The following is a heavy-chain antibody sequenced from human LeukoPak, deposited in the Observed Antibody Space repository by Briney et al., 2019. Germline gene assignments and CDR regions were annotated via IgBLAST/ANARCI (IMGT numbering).Heavy chain of an antibody. CDR1: GFTFSNYG. CDR2: INQDGSVQ. V-gene: IGHV3-7*01. J-gene: IGHJ4*02. Sequence: QPGRSLRLSCAASGFTFSNYGMHWVRQAPGKEMEWMANINQDGSVQYYAASVRGRFTISRDNAKNSLYLQMNILKAEDTAIYYCSRSLDYLGQGALVTVSS. CDR3: SRSLDY.